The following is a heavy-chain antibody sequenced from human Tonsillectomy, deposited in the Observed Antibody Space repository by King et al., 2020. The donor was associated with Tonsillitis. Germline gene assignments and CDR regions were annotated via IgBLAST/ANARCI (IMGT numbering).Heavy chain of an antibody. CDR2: IYYSGSA. Sequence: VQLQESGPGLVKPSETLSLICTVSGGTISTGGYNWSWLRQHPGKGLEWIGYIYYSGSAYYSPSLKSRVTLSVDTSKNQFSLNLSSVTAADTAVYYCARDVRRYFTSGERSSYDYMDVWGKGTTVTVSS. J-gene: IGHJ6*03. D-gene: IGHD3-22*01. CDR3: ARDVRRYFTSGERSSYDYMDV. V-gene: IGHV4-31*03. CDR1: GGTISTGGYN.